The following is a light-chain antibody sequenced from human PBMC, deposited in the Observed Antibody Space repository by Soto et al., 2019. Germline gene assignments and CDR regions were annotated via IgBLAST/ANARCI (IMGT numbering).Light chain of an antibody. CDR2: RNS. CDR1: GSNLGAGYD. V-gene: IGLV1-40*01. J-gene: IGLJ3*02. CDR3: QSYDSSLSAWV. Sequence: QSVLTQPPAVSGAPGQRVTISCTGSGSNLGAGYDVHWYQHLPETAPKLLMYRNSNRPSGVPDRFSGSKSGTSASPAITGLQAEDEADFYCQSYDSSLSAWVFGGGTKLTVL.